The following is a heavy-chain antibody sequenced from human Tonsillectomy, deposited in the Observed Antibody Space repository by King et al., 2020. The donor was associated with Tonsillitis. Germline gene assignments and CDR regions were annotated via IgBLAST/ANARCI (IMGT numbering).Heavy chain of an antibody. D-gene: IGHD4/OR15-4a*01. CDR1: GFSFTDSV. J-gene: IGHJ4*02. CDR2: IRYDGINK. Sequence: VQLVESGGNVVQPGGSLRLSCAASGFSFTDSVMHWVRQAPGKGLEWVAFIRYDGINKYYADSVRGRFTISRDNSKNTLYLQMSSLRLEDTAVYYCADVSGVRCSYYFDDWGQGTLVTVSS. V-gene: IGHV3-30*02. CDR3: ADVSGVRCSYYFDD.